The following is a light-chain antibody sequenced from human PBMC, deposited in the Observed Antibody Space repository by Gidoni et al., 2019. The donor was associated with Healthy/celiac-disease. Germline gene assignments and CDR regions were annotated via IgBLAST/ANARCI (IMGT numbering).Light chain of an antibody. CDR3: QHYGSSPS. V-gene: IGKV3-20*01. Sequence: DIVLTQSPGTLSLSPGERATLSCRASQSVRSSYLAWYQQKPGQAPRLLIYGASSRATGIPDRFSGSGSGTDFTLTISRLEPEDFAVYYCQHYGSSPSFGPGTKVDIK. J-gene: IGKJ3*01. CDR1: QSVRSSY. CDR2: GAS.